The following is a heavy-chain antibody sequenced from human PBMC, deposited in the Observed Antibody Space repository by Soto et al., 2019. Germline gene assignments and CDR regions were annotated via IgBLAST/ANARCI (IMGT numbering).Heavy chain of an antibody. CDR3: ASGSPYCSSTSCSLDY. D-gene: IGHD2-2*01. J-gene: IGHJ4*02. CDR1: GGSISSSSYY. V-gene: IGHV4-39*01. CDR2: IYYSGST. Sequence: SETLSLTCTVSGGSISSSSYYWGWIRQPSGKGLEWIGSIYYSGSTYYNPSLKSRVTISVDTSKNQFSLKLSSVTAADTAVYYCASGSPYCSSTSCSLDYWGQGTLVTVSS.